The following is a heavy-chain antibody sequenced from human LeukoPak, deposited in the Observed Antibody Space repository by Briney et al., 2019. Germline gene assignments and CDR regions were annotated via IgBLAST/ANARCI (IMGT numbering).Heavy chain of an antibody. J-gene: IGHJ3*02. CDR3: ARHHLVTAEDAFDI. CDR1: GYSFISHW. CDR2: IYPGDSDT. Sequence: GESLKISCKGSGYSFISHWIGWVRQVPGKGLEWMGIIYPGDSDTRYSPSFQGQVTISADKSISTAYLQWSSLKASDTAMYYCARHHLVTAEDAFDIWGQGTMVTVSS. D-gene: IGHD2-21*02. V-gene: IGHV5-51*01.